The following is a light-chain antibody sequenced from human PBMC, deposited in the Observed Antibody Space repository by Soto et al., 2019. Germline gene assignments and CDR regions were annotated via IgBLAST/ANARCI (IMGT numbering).Light chain of an antibody. J-gene: IGLJ3*02. CDR1: SSDVGGYNL. V-gene: IGLV2-11*01. CDR2: DVS. CDR3: CSYAGSYTWV. Sequence: QSALTQPRSVSGSPGQSVTISCTGTSSDVGGYNLVSWYQQHPGKAPKLMIYDVSKRPSGVPDRFSGSKSGNTASLTISGLQAEDEADYYCCSYAGSYTWVFGGGTKLTVL.